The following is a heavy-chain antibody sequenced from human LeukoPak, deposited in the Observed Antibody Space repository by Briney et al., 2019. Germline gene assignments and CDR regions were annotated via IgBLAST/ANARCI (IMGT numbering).Heavy chain of an antibody. CDR3: ARNRGGGVIADFDY. J-gene: IGHJ4*02. V-gene: IGHV1-18*01. D-gene: IGHD3-16*02. CDR1: GYTFTSYG. Sequence: ASVKVSCKASGYTFTSYGIIWVRQAPGQGLEWMGWISAYNGNTNYAQKLQGRVTMTTDTSASTAYMELRSLRSDDTAVYYCARNRGGGVIADFDYWGQGTLVTVSS. CDR2: ISAYNGNT.